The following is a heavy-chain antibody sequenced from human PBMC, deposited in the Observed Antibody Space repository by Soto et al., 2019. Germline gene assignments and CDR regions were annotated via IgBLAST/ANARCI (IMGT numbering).Heavy chain of an antibody. CDR1: GGSIGTYY. D-gene: IGHD6-19*01. CDR3: ARAREWLVPYYFDY. J-gene: IGHJ4*02. Sequence: SETLSLTCSVSGGSIGTYYWSWIRQPPGKGLEWIGNIYYSGGTNYNPSLESRVTMSVDTSKNQFSLELRSVTAADTAVYYCARAREWLVPYYFDYWGQGALVTVSS. V-gene: IGHV4-59*01. CDR2: IYYSGGT.